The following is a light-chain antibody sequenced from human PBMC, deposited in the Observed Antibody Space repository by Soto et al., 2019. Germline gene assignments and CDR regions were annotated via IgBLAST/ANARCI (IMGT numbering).Light chain of an antibody. J-gene: IGKJ4*01. V-gene: IGKV3-11*01. CDR3: HQRSNWPPLT. Sequence: EIVLTQSPATLSLSPGERATLSCRASQSVNNYLAWYQQKPGQPPRLLIYDASNRATGIPARFSGSGSGTDFTLTISSLEPEDFAVYYCHQRSNWPPLTFGGGTKVEIK. CDR1: QSVNNY. CDR2: DAS.